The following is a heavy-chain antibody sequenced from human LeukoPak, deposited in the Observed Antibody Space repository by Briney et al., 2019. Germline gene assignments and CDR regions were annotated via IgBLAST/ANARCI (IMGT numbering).Heavy chain of an antibody. J-gene: IGHJ3*02. Sequence: GGTLRLSCAASGVTFSSYSINWVRQAPGKGLDWVSFSSSGSSYIYYADSLKGRFTISRDHAKNSLYLQMNSLSAEDTAVYYCARDVMEYCSSPSCYAIYAFDIWGQGTMVTVSS. V-gene: IGHV3-21*01. CDR1: GVTFSSYS. CDR3: ARDVMEYCSSPSCYAIYAFDI. D-gene: IGHD2-2*01. CDR2: SSSGSSYI.